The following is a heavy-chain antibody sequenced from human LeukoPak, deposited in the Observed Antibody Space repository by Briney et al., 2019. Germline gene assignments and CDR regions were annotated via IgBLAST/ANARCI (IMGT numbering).Heavy chain of an antibody. J-gene: IGHJ6*02. CDR2: TNHSGST. CDR1: GGSFSGYY. D-gene: IGHD3-22*01. CDR3: ARGPHNYYDSSGYYYNYYYYGMDV. V-gene: IGHV4-34*01. Sequence: SETLSLTCAVYGGSFSGYYWSWIRQPPGKGLEWIGETNHSGSTNYNPSLKSRVAISVDTSKNQFSLKLSSVTAADTAVYYCARGPHNYYDSSGYYYNYYYYGMDVWGQGTTVTVSS.